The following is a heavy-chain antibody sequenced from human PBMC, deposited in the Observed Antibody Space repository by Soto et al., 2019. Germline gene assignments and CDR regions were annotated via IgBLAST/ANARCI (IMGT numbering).Heavy chain of an antibody. CDR3: ARDIGYSSFDY. Sequence: EVQLVESGGDLVQPGGSLRLSCAVSGFSFRNYWMSWVRQAPGKGLEWVANINHDGSEQNFLDSVKGRFTISRDNGKNSLFRQMNSLRAEDTSVYYCARDIGYSSFDYWGQGTLVTVSS. J-gene: IGHJ4*02. D-gene: IGHD2-15*01. CDR2: INHDGSEQ. CDR1: GFSFRNYW. V-gene: IGHV3-7*01.